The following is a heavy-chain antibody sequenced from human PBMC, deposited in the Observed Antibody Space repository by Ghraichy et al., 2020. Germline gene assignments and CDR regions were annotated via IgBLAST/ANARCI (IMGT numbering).Heavy chain of an antibody. CDR1: GFSLSTSGMR. D-gene: IGHD6-19*01. CDR3: ARIRGPSSNSSGWYYFDY. V-gene: IGHV2-70*04. J-gene: IGHJ4*02. CDR2: IDWDDDK. Sequence: SGPTLVKPTQTLTLTCTFSGFSLSTSGMRVSWIRQPPGKALEWLARIDWDDDKFYSTSLKTRLTISKDTSKNQVVLTMTNMDPVDTATYYCARIRGPSSNSSGWYYFDYWGQGTLVTVSS.